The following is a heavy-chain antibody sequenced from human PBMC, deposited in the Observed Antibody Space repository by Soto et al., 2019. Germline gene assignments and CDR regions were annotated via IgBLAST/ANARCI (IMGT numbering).Heavy chain of an antibody. J-gene: IGHJ6*02. CDR2: IKSKTDGGTT. V-gene: IGHV3-15*01. CDR3: TTDPWFGELLVYYYYGMDV. Sequence: GGSLRLSCAASGFTFSNAWMSWVRQAPGKGLEWVGRIKSKTDGGTTDYAAPVKGRFTISRDDSKNTLYLQMNSLKTEDTAVYYCTTDPWFGELLVYYYYGMDVWGQGTTVTVSS. CDR1: GFTFSNAW. D-gene: IGHD3-10*01.